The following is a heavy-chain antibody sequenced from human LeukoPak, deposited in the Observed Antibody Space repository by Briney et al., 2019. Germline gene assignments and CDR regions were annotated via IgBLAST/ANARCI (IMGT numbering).Heavy chain of an antibody. CDR1: GGSVSSGDSS. V-gene: IGHV4-31*03. D-gene: IGHD4-17*01. J-gene: IGHJ5*01. Sequence: SQTLSLTCTVSGGSVSSGDSSWNWIRQHPGKGLEWIGYIHYSGNFDYNPSLKSRVTISVDTSNNQFSMRLASVTAADTAVYYCAREERLRGTDWFPSWGQGTLVTVSS. CDR2: IHYSGNF. CDR3: AREERLRGTDWFPS.